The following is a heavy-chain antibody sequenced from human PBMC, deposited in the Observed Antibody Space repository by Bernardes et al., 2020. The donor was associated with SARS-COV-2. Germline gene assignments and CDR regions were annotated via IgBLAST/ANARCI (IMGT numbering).Heavy chain of an antibody. V-gene: IGHV3-66*01. J-gene: IGHJ4*02. D-gene: IGHD4-17*01. CDR2: IYSGGST. CDR3: ARDQDFGDFFDY. Sequence: GSLRLSCAASGFTVSSNYMSWVRQAPGKGLEWVSVIYSGGSTYYADSVKGRFTMSRDNSKNTLYLQMNSLRAEDTAVYYCARDQDFGDFFDYWGQGTLVTVSS. CDR1: GFTVSSNY.